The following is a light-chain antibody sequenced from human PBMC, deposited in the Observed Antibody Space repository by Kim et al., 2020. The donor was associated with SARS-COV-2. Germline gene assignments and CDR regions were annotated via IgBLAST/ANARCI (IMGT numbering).Light chain of an antibody. CDR1: QRSSSW. Sequence: VGERGTMTGRASQRSSSWLAGYQQKRGKAPKLRIDKASSLESGVPSRFSGSGSGTEFTLTISSLQPDDFATYYCQQYNSWWTFGQGTKVDIK. CDR3: QQYNSWWT. J-gene: IGKJ1*01. V-gene: IGKV1-5*03. CDR2: KAS.